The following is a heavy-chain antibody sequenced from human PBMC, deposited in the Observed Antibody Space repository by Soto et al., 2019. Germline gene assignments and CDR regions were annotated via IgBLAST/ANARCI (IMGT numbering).Heavy chain of an antibody. CDR2: ISGGGYST. CDR3: AKAVWSMTVVSEYYYGMDA. V-gene: IGHV3-23*01. D-gene: IGHD2-8*02. Sequence: PGGSLRLSCAASGYTFSDCAMSWVRQAPGKGLEWVSSISGGGYSTYYADSVKGRFTISRDNSKNSLYLQMNRLRAEDTAVYYCAKAVWSMTVVSEYYYGMDAWGQGTTVTVSS. J-gene: IGHJ6*02. CDR1: GYTFSDCA.